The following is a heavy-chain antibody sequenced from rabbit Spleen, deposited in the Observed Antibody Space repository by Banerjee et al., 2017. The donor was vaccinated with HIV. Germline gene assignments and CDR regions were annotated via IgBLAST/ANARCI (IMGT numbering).Heavy chain of an antibody. CDR1: GFSFSSSYW. CDR2: IYAGGSGST. D-gene: IGHD6-1*01. V-gene: IGHV1S45*01. J-gene: IGHJ4*01. CDR3: ARSLYYSDGPDYFSL. Sequence: QEQLEESGGDLVKPEGSLTLTCTASGFSFSSSYWMCWVRQAPGKRPEWIACIYAGGSGSTAYANWAKGRFTISKTSSTTVTLQMTSLAAADTATYFCARSLYYSDGPDYFSLWGPGALVTVS.